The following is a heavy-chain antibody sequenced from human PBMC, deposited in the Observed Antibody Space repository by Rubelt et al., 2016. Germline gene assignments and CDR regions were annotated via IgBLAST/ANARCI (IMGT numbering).Heavy chain of an antibody. CDR1: GYTFSSYA. J-gene: IGHJ5*02. CDR3: ASRSSGANPAFDR. CDR2: ISYDGNNK. V-gene: IGHV3-30*04. D-gene: IGHD6-19*01. Sequence: VQLLESGGGVVQPGRSLRLSCAASGYTFSSYAMHWVRQAPGKGLEWGAVISYDGNNKYYADSVKGRFTLSRDNAKNALYLQMNSLRVEDTAVYHCASRSSGANPAFDRCGQGHQVTVSS.